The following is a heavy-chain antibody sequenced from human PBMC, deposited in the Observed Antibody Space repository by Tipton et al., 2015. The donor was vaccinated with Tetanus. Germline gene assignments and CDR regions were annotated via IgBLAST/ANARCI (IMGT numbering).Heavy chain of an antibody. V-gene: IGHV4-4*07. J-gene: IGHJ6*02. CDR3: AREVVGWLSTYPYYYYGMDV. D-gene: IGHD3-9*01. CDR2: IYTSGST. CDR1: GGSISSYY. Sequence: TLSLTCTVSGGSISSYYWSWIRQPAGKGLEWIGRIYTSGSTNYNPSLKSRVTMSVDTSKNQLSLKLSSVTTADTAVYYCAREVVGWLSTYPYYYYGMDVWGQGTTVTVSS.